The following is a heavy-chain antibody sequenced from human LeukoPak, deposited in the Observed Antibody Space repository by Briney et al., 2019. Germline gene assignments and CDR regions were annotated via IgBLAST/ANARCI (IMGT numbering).Heavy chain of an antibody. V-gene: IGHV3-48*04. Sequence: PGGSLRLSCAASGFTFSSYSMNWVRQAPGKGLEWVSSISTYGSTIYYADSVKGRFTISRDNAKNSLYLQMSSLRAEDTAMYYCARELNNAWSGTTSWFDPWGQGTLVTVSS. CDR3: ARELNNAWSGTTSWFDP. CDR2: ISTYGSTI. D-gene: IGHD1-7*01. CDR1: GFTFSSYS. J-gene: IGHJ5*02.